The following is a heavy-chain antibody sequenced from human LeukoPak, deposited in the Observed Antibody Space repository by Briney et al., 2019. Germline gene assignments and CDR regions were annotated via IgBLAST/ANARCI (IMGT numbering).Heavy chain of an antibody. V-gene: IGHV4-4*07. Sequence: SETPSLTCTVSGGSISSFYWSWIRQPAGKGLEWIGRIYTSGSTNYNPSLRSRVTMSVDTSKNQFSLKLSSVAAADTAVYYCARQYCSSTSCSYCFDYWGQGTLVTVSS. J-gene: IGHJ4*02. CDR1: GGSISSFY. CDR3: ARQYCSSTSCSYCFDY. CDR2: IYTSGST. D-gene: IGHD2-2*01.